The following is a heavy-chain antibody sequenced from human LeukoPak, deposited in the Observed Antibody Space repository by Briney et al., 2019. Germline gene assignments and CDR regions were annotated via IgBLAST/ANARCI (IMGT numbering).Heavy chain of an antibody. D-gene: IGHD3-10*01. J-gene: IGHJ4*02. V-gene: IGHV3-30*18. CDR1: GFTFSSYG. CDR3: AKVKYYYGSGSYFPGYLDC. Sequence: GGSLRLSCAASGFTFSSYGMHWVRQAPGKGLEWVAVISYDGSNKYYADSVKGRFTISRDNSKNTLYLQMNSLRAEDTAVYYCAKVKYYYGSGSYFPGYLDCWGQGTLVTVSS. CDR2: ISYDGSNK.